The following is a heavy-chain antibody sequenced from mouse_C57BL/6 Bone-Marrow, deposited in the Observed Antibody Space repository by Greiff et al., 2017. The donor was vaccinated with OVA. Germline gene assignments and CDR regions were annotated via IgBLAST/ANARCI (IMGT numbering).Heavy chain of an antibody. Sequence: EVNLVESGEGLVKPGGSLKLSCAASGFTFSSYAMSWVRQTPEKRLEWVAYISSGGDYIYYADTVKGRFTISRDNARNTLYLQMSSLKSEDTAMYYCTREARGPYYFDYWGQGTTLTVSS. D-gene: IGHD3-1*01. CDR1: GFTFSSYA. J-gene: IGHJ2*01. CDR2: ISSGGDYI. CDR3: TREARGPYYFDY. V-gene: IGHV5-9-1*02.